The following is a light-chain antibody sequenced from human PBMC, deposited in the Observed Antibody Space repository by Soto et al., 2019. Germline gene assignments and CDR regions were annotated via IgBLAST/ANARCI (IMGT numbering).Light chain of an antibody. V-gene: IGLV2-18*02. CDR3: SSYTDSSNYV. CDR1: STDFVSYNR. J-gene: IGLJ1*01. Sequence: QSVLTQPPSVSGSPGQSVTISCTGTSTDFVSYNRVSWYQQPPGTAPKLMIYEVSKRPSGVPDRFSGSKSGNTASLTISGLQAEDEADYYCSSYTDSSNYVFGTGTKVTVL. CDR2: EVS.